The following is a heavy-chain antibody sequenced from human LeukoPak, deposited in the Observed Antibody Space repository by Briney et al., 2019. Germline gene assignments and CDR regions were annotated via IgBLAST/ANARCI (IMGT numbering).Heavy chain of an antibody. D-gene: IGHD5-18*01. Sequence: ASVKVSCKASGGTFSSYAISWVRQAPGQGLEWMGGIIPIFGTANYAQKFQGRVTITTDESTSTAYMELSSLRSEDTAVYYCARATHSVDTAMEAQSYYYYYMDVWGKGTTVTVSS. CDR1: GGTFSSYA. V-gene: IGHV1-69*05. CDR3: ARATHSVDTAMEAQSYYYYYMDV. CDR2: IIPIFGTA. J-gene: IGHJ6*03.